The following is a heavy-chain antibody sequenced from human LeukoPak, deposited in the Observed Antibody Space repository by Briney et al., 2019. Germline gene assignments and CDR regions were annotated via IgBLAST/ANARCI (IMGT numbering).Heavy chain of an antibody. CDR1: GFTFSSYS. D-gene: IGHD2-2*02. V-gene: IGHV3-48*01. CDR3: ARDLDCSSTSCYTTTVRKNWFDP. CDR2: ISSSSSTI. J-gene: IGHJ5*02. Sequence: GGSLRLSCAASGFTFSSYSMNWVRQAPGKGLEWVSYISSSSSTIYYADSVKGRFTISRDNAKNSLYLQMNSLRAEDTAVYYCARDLDCSSTSCYTTTVRKNWFDPWGQGTLVTVSS.